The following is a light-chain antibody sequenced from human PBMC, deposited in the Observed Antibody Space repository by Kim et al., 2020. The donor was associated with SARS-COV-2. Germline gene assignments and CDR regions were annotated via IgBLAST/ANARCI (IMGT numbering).Light chain of an antibody. CDR3: AAWDDSLNGPV. CDR1: SSNIGSNT. J-gene: IGLJ2*01. Sequence: GQKVTITWSGSSSNIGSNTVNWYQQRPGTAPKLRIYSNNQRPSGVPGRFSGSKSGTSASLAISGLQSEDEADYYCAAWDDSLNGPVFGGGTQLTVL. V-gene: IGLV1-44*01. CDR2: SNN.